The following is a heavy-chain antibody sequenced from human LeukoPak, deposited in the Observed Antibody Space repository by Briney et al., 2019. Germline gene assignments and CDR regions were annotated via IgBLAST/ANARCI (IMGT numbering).Heavy chain of an antibody. J-gene: IGHJ3*02. Sequence: PGGSLRLSCAASGFTFSDYYMSWIRQAPGKGLEWVSYISSSGSTIYYADSVKGRFTISRDNAKNSLYLQMNSLRAEDMALYYCAKGKSYYDSSGYYDAFDIWGQGTMVTVSS. CDR2: ISSSGSTI. CDR1: GFTFSDYY. V-gene: IGHV3-11*01. CDR3: AKGKSYYDSSGYYDAFDI. D-gene: IGHD3-22*01.